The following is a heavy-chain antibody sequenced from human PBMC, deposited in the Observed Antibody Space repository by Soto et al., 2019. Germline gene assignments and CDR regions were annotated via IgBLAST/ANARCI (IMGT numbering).Heavy chain of an antibody. V-gene: IGHV1-8*01. Sequence: QVQLVQSGAEVKKHGASVKVSCKDSGSTFTSYDINWVLQATGQGLEWMGWMNPNSANTDYAQKFQGRVTMNRKTSIRTAYMELRSLNAEDTAVYYCAREKSSGYYYDYWGQGTLVTVSS. CDR2: MNPNSANT. J-gene: IGHJ4*02. CDR1: GSTFTSYD. D-gene: IGHD3-22*01. CDR3: AREKSSGYYYDY.